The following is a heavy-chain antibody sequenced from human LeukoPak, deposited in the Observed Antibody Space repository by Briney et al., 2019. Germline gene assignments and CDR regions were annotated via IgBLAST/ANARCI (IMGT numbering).Heavy chain of an antibody. D-gene: IGHD1-1*01. CDR2: INPNSGGT. Sequence: ASVKLSCKASGYTFTGYYMHWARQAPGQGLEWMGWINPNSGGTNYAQKFQGSVTMTRDTSISTAYMELSRLRSDDTAVYYCARRTPWNDQRDYYMDVWGKGTTVTVSS. CDR3: ARRTPWNDQRDYYMDV. V-gene: IGHV1-2*02. J-gene: IGHJ6*03. CDR1: GYTFTGYY.